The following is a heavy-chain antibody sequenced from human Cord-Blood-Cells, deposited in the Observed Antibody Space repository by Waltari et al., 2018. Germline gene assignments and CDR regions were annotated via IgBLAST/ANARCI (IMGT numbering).Heavy chain of an antibody. J-gene: IGHJ2*01. V-gene: IGHV3-23*01. CDR2: ISGSGGST. CDR3: AKSRGPRGYFDL. Sequence: EVQLLEPGGGLVQPGGSLRLSCAASGFTFSNSPLSSSRQAPGKGLEWVSAISGSGGSTYYADSVKGRFTISRDNSKNTLYLQMNSLRAEDTAVYYCAKSRGPRGYFDLWGRGTLVTVSS. CDR1: GFTFSNSP.